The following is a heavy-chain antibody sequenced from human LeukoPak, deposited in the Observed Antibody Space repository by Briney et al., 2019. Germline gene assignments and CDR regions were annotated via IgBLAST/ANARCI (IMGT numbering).Heavy chain of an antibody. J-gene: IGHJ4*02. Sequence: ASVTVSCKASGYTFTGYYMHWVRQAPGQGLEWMGWINPYSGGTNYAQKFQGRVTMTRDTPISTAYMELTSLRSDDTAVYYCARAEAIDYWGQGTLVTVSS. CDR3: ARAEAIDY. CDR2: INPYSGGT. D-gene: IGHD5-12*01. V-gene: IGHV1-2*02. CDR1: GYTFTGYY.